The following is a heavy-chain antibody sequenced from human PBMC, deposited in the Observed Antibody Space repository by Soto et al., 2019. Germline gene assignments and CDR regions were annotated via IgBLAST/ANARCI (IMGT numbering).Heavy chain of an antibody. V-gene: IGHV2-5*02. CDR1: GFSLTNSGVG. CDR2: IYWDNDR. CDR3: AQRVTYSVSWDVGWFDS. J-gene: IGHJ5*01. D-gene: IGHD2-15*01. Sequence: QITLKESGPTLVEPTQTLTLTCSFSGFSLTNSGVGVGWFRQAPGKALECLGIIYWDNDRRYNPSLKTRLTITKDTSKNQVVLTMTYMEPVDTGTYYCAQRVTYSVSWDVGWFDSWGQGTPVTVS.